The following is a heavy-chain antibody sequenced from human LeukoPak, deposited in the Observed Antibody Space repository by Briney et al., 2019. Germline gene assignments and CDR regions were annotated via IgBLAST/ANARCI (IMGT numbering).Heavy chain of an antibody. CDR3: ATSCCIRGRGPPPLQHPDWVKR. J-gene: IGHJ4*02. Sequence: ASVKVSCKASGYTFTGYYMHWVRQAPGQGLEWMGWINPNSGGTNYAQKFQGRVTMTRDTSISTAYMELSRLRSDDTAVYYCATSCCIRGRGPPPLQHPDWVKRWGQGTLVSVSS. CDR1: GYTFTGYY. CDR2: INPNSGGT. V-gene: IGHV1-2*02. D-gene: IGHD2-21*01.